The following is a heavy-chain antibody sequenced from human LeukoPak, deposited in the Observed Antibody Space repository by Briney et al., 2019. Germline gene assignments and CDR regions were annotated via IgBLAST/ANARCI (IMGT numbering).Heavy chain of an antibody. CDR1: GYTFNGYD. Sequence: ASVKVSFKASGYTFNGYDINWVRQATGQGLEWMGWMNPNTGDTGYAQKFQGRVTMTRNTSIDTAYMELSGLKSEDTAVYYCTRGSLSGSSRDYWGQGTLVTVSS. J-gene: IGHJ4*02. V-gene: IGHV1-8*01. D-gene: IGHD1-26*01. CDR3: TRGSLSGSSRDY. CDR2: MNPNTGDT.